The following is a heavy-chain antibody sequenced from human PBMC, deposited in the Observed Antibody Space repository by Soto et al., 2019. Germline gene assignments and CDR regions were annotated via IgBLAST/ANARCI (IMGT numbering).Heavy chain of an antibody. CDR3: ASAADYIWGSYRPTDY. CDR1: GGSISSSSYY. V-gene: IGHV4-39*01. J-gene: IGHJ4*02. D-gene: IGHD3-16*02. Sequence: SETLSLTCTVSGGSISSSSYYWGWIRQPPGKGLEWIGSIYYSGSTYYNPSLKSRVTISVDTSKNQFSLKLSSVTAADTAVYYCASAADYIWGSYRPTDYWGQGTLGTVSS. CDR2: IYYSGST.